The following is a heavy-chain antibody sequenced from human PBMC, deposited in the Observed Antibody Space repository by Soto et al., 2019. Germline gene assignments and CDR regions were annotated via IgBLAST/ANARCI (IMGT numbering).Heavy chain of an antibody. CDR3: ARDPDIVIIPAATDAMDV. CDR1: GFTFSSCW. CDR2: INSDGSGT. J-gene: IGHJ6*02. D-gene: IGHD2-2*01. Sequence: GGSLRLSCAASGFTFSSCWMHWVRQAPGKGLVWVSRINSDGSGTTYADSVKGRFTISRDNAKNTLYLQMNSLRAEDTAVYYFARDPDIVIIPAATDAMDVWGQGTTATVSS. V-gene: IGHV3-74*01.